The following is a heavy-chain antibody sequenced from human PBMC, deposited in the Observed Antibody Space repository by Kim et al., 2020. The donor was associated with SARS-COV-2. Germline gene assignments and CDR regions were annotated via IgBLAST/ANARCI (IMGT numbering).Heavy chain of an antibody. CDR3: ARSPRLTVTSEFDY. V-gene: IGHV3-30*01. D-gene: IGHD4-17*01. J-gene: IGHJ4*02. Sequence: ADSVKGRFTISRDNSKTTLYLQMNSLRAEDTAVYYCARSPRLTVTSEFDYWGQGTLVTVSS.